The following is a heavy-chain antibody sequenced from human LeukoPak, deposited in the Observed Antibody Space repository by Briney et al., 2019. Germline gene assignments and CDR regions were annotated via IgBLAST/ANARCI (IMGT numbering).Heavy chain of an antibody. CDR1: GYSISSGYY. Sequence: SETLSLTCTVSGYSISSGYYWGWIRQPPGKGLEWIGSIYRSGSTYYNPSLKSRVTISVDTSKNQFSLKLSSVTAARPAVHSCARETAYYDFWSGGTYNWFDPWGQGTLVTVSS. J-gene: IGHJ5*02. CDR2: IYRSGST. CDR3: ARETAYYDFWSGGTYNWFDP. V-gene: IGHV4-38-2*02. D-gene: IGHD3-3*01.